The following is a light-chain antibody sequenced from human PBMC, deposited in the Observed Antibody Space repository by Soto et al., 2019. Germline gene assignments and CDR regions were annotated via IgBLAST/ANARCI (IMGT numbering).Light chain of an antibody. V-gene: IGKV1-6*01. CDR3: LQDNTYPHT. CDR1: QGIGDD. Sequence: AIQMTQSPSSLSASVGDRVTITCRASQGIGDDLGWYQHKPGTAPKLLISGASTLQSGVPSRFSGSGSGTDFTLTISSLQPEDFANYYWLQDNTYPHTFGQGTKLEIK. CDR2: GAS. J-gene: IGKJ2*01.